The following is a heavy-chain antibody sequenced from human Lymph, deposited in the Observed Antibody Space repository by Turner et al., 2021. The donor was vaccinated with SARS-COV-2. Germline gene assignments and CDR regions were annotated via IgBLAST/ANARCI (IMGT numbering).Heavy chain of an antibody. V-gene: IGHV4-34*01. CDR1: GGSLSGYY. J-gene: IGHJ6*02. D-gene: IGHD3-3*01. CDR2: INHSGGT. CDR3: ARGRLRFLEWSHYYYTMDV. Sequence: QVQLQQWGAGLLKPSETLSLPCPVYGGSLSGYYWSWIRQPPGKGLEWIGEINHSGGTNYNPSLKRRVIISVDTSKNQFSLKLSSVTAADTAVYYWARGRLRFLEWSHYYYTMDVWGQGTTVTVSS.